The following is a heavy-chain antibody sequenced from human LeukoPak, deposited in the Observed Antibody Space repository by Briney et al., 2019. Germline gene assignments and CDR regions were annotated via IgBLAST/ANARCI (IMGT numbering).Heavy chain of an antibody. J-gene: IGHJ4*02. CDR2: INAGNGNT. CDR1: GYTFTSYA. D-gene: IGHD5-12*01. V-gene: IGHV1-3*01. Sequence: ASVKVSCKASGYTFTSYAMHWVRQAPGQRLEWMGWINAGNGNTKYSQKFQGRVTITRDTSASTACMELSSLRSEDTAVYYCASGGDIVATEMNYWGQGTLVTVSS. CDR3: ASGGDIVATEMNY.